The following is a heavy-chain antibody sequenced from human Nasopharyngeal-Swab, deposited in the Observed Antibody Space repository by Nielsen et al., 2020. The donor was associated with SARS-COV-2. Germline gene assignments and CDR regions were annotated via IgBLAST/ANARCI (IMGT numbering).Heavy chain of an antibody. D-gene: IGHD3-22*01. J-gene: IGHJ4*02. CDR1: GFTFSDHH. CDR2: SKNKAYGYTT. V-gene: IGHV3-72*01. CDR3: VRVYHYEGSGYYPDY. Sequence: GESLKISCATSGFTFSDHHMDWVRQGPGMRLEWVGRSKNKAYGYTTKYAASVKGRFTISRDDSKNSVYLQMDSLKTEDTAVYFCVRVYHYEGSGYYPDYWGQGTLVTVSS.